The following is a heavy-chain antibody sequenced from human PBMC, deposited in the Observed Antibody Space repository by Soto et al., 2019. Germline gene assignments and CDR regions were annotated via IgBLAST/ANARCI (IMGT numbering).Heavy chain of an antibody. CDR3: ARTVGTLANFWSGYGYDI. CDR2: IYYSGTT. D-gene: IGHD3-3*01. J-gene: IGHJ3*02. CDR1: GGSIDTYY. Sequence: SETLSLTCSVSGGSIDTYYWTWFRQAPGKGLECIGNIYYSGTTNLNPALESRVSMSIDRAKKQFSLTLSSVTAADTAVYYCARTVGTLANFWSGYGYDIWGQGTKVTVSS. V-gene: IGHV4-59*13.